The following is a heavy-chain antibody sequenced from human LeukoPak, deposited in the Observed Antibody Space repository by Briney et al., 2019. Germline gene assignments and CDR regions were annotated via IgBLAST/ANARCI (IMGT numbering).Heavy chain of an antibody. J-gene: IGHJ3*02. CDR1: GFTFSSYE. V-gene: IGHV3-48*03. Sequence: GGSLRLSCAASGFTFSSYEMNWVRQAPGKGLEWVSYISSSGSTIYYADSVKGRFTISRDNAKNSQYLQMNSLRAEDTAVYYCARVFTVGPDAFDIWGQGTMVTVSS. D-gene: IGHD4-23*01. CDR2: ISSSGSTI. CDR3: ARVFTVGPDAFDI.